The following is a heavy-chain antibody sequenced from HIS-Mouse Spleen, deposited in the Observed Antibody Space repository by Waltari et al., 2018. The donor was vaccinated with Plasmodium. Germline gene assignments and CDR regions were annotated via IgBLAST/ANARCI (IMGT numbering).Heavy chain of an antibody. CDR1: GFTFRSDW. V-gene: IGHV3-7*01. CDR3: ASSWYWYFDL. Sequence: EVQLVESGGGLVQPGGSLRLSCAASGFTFRSDWMSWVGQGPGKGLGWGANIKQDGSERYDVDSVKGRCTISRDNAKNSMYLQMNSLRAEDTAVYYCASSWYWYFDLWGRGTLVTVSS. CDR2: IKQDGSER. J-gene: IGHJ2*01. D-gene: IGHD6-13*01.